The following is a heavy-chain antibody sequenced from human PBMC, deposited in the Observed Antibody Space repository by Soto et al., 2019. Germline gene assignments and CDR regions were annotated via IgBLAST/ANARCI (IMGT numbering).Heavy chain of an antibody. CDR3: ARFVFTYYDILTGYTANWFDP. D-gene: IGHD3-9*01. CDR2: IYPSDSYT. CDR1: GYSFTSYW. Sequence: GESLKISCKGSGYSFTSYWIGWVRQMPGKGLEWMGIIYPSDSYTNYSPSFQGHVTISADKSISTAYLQWSSLKASDTAMYYCARFVFTYYDILTGYTANWFDPWGQGTLVTVSS. V-gene: IGHV5-10-1*01. J-gene: IGHJ5*02.